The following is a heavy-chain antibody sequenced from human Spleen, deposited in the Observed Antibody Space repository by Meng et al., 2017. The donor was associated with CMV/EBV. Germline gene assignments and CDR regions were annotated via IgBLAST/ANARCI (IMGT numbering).Heavy chain of an antibody. J-gene: IGHJ5*02. Sequence: ASVKVSCKAAGYTFTSYYMHWVRQAPGQGLEWMGIINPSGGSTSYAQKFQGRVSMTRDTSTSTAYMELTNLRSDDTAVYYCARGDYDFHPWGQGTLVTVSS. V-gene: IGHV1-46*01. CDR2: INPSGGST. CDR3: ARGDYDFHP. CDR1: GYTFTSYY. D-gene: IGHD3-3*01.